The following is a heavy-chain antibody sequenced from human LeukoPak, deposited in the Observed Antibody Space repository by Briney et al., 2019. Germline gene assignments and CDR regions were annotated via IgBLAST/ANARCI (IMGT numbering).Heavy chain of an antibody. Sequence: PGGSLRLSCAASGFNFNNFAMSWVRQAPGKGLDWLSDISYDGTDKNYADSVRGRFTIFRDNSKNTLYLQINSLRAEDTAIYYCARGTFYYGDNYNTRAFGQPFDSWGQGTLVTVSS. J-gene: IGHJ4*02. V-gene: IGHV3-30*03. D-gene: IGHD4/OR15-4a*01. CDR2: ISYDGTDK. CDR1: GFNFNNFA. CDR3: ARGTFYYGDNYNTRAFGQPFDS.